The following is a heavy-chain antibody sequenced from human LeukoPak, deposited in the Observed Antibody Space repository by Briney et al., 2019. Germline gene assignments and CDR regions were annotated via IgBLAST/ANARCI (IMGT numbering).Heavy chain of an antibody. Sequence: GSLRLSCAASGFPFSSYAMTWVRLSPGKGLEWIGEINHSGSTNYNPSLKSRVTISVDTSKNQFSLKLSSVTAADTAVYYCARAKLWLPWAFDIWGQGTMVTVSS. CDR3: ARAKLWLPWAFDI. J-gene: IGHJ3*02. D-gene: IGHD5-18*01. CDR2: INHSGST. CDR1: GFPFSSYA. V-gene: IGHV4-34*01.